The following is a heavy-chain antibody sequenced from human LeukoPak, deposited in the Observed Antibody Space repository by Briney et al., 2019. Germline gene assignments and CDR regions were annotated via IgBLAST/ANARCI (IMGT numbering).Heavy chain of an antibody. V-gene: IGHV3-64*02. CDR1: GFTFSDYT. J-gene: IGHJ6*03. Sequence: PGGSLRLSCAGSGFTFSDYTMHWVRQAPGEGLEYVSAITGNARSKYHADSVRGRFAISRDNSKDTLYLQMGSLRPEDTAVYCCARGPSSSFYMDVWGKGTTVTISS. CDR2: ITGNARSK. CDR3: ARGPSSSFYMDV.